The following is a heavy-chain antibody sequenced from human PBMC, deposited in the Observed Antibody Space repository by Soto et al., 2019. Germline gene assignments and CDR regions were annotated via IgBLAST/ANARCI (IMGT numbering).Heavy chain of an antibody. CDR3: ARDRIRTVTTSANWGWFDP. D-gene: IGHD4-4*01. V-gene: IGHV3-30-3*01. Sequence: QVQLVESGGGVVQPGRSLRPSCAASGFTFSSYAMHWVRQAPGKGLEWVAVISYDGSNKYYADSVKGRFTISRDNSKNTLYLQMNSLRAEDTAVYYCARDRIRTVTTSANWGWFDPWGQGTLVTVSS. CDR1: GFTFSSYA. J-gene: IGHJ5*02. CDR2: ISYDGSNK.